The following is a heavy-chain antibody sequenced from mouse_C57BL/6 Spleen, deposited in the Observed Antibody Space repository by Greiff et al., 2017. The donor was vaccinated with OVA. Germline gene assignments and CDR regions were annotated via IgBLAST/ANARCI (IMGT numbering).Heavy chain of an antibody. CDR1: GYTFTSYG. V-gene: IGHV1-58*01. CDR3: ARFSYDYDVLFAY. D-gene: IGHD2-4*01. Sequence: LVRPGSSVKMSCKTSGYTFTSYGINWVKQRLGQGLEWTGYIYIGNGYTEYNEKFKGKATLTSDTSSSTAYMQLSSLTSEDSAIYFCARFSYDYDVLFAYWGQGTLVTVSA. J-gene: IGHJ3*01. CDR2: IYIGNGYT.